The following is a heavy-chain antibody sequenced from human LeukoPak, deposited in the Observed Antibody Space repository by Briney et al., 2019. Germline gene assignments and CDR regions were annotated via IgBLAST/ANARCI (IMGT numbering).Heavy chain of an antibody. Sequence: SETLSLTCAVYGGSFSGYYWSWIRQPPGKGLEWIGEINHSGSTNYNPSLKSRVTISVDTSKNQFSLKLSSVTAADTAVYYCATRRYGGNVPYYFDYWGQGTLVTVSS. CDR2: INHSGST. CDR1: GGSFSGYY. J-gene: IGHJ4*02. CDR3: ATRRYGGNVPYYFDY. V-gene: IGHV4-34*01. D-gene: IGHD4-23*01.